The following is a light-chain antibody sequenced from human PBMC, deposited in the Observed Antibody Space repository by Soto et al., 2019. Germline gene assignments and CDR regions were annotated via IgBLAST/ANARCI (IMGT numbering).Light chain of an antibody. CDR1: QSINTN. CDR3: QQYHHWPPKVT. J-gene: IGKJ3*01. CDR2: GAS. Sequence: MTQSPATLSVSPGERATLSCRASQSINTNLAWYQQKPGQAPRLLIYGASTRATVIPARFSGSGSGTEFTLTISGLQADDFAVYYCQQYHHWPPKVTFGPGTKVDIK. V-gene: IGKV3-15*01.